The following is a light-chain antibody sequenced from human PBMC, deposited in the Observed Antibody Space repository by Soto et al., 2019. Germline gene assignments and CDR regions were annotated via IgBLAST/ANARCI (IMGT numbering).Light chain of an antibody. V-gene: IGLV2-23*02. J-gene: IGLJ2*01. CDR3: CSYDGSTTARV. CDR1: FSNVGKFNL. Sequence: QSVLTQPASVSGSPGQSITISCTGTFSNVGKFNLVSWYQQHAGKAPKLIIYEVSVRPSGVSNRFSGSKSDNTASLTISGLQAEDEADYYCCSYDGSTTARVFGGGTKLTVL. CDR2: EVS.